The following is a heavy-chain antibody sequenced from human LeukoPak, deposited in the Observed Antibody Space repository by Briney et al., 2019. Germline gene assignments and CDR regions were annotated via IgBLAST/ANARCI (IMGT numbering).Heavy chain of an antibody. J-gene: IGHJ3*02. CDR2: IYYSGST. CDR3: ARYCSSTSCSDNAFDI. CDR1: GASVSSGSYY. Sequence: SETPSLTCTVSGASVSSGSYYWSWIRQPPGRGLEYIGYIYYSGSTNYSPSLKSRVTISADTSKNQFSLELSSVTAADTALYYCARYCSSTSCSDNAFDIWGQGTMVTVSS. D-gene: IGHD2-2*01. V-gene: IGHV4-61*01.